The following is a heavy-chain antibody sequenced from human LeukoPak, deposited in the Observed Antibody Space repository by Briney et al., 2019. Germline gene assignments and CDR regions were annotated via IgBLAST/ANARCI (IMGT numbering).Heavy chain of an antibody. Sequence: PGGSLRLSCAASGFTFSTYWMHWVRQAPGKGLVWVSRISSDGSITGYADSVKGRFTISRDNSKNTLYLQMNSLRAEDTAVYYCAKWAETESGLFDPWGQGTLVTVSS. CDR1: GFTFSTYW. CDR2: ISSDGSIT. D-gene: IGHD1-14*01. V-gene: IGHV3-74*01. CDR3: AKWAETESGLFDP. J-gene: IGHJ5*02.